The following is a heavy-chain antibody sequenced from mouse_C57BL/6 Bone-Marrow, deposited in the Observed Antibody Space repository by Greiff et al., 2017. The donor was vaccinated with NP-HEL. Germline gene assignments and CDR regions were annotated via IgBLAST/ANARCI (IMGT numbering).Heavy chain of an antibody. D-gene: IGHD1-1*01. V-gene: IGHV1-81*01. CDR2: IYPRSGNT. J-gene: IGHJ3*01. CDR1: GYTFTSYG. CDR3: ARDGLYYYGSSSFAY. Sequence: VQLQQSGAELARPGASVKLSCKASGYTFTSYGISWVKQRTGQGLEWIGEIYPRSGNTYYNEKFKGKATLTADKSSSTAYMELRSLISEDSAVYFCARDGLYYYGSSSFAYWGQGTLVTVSA.